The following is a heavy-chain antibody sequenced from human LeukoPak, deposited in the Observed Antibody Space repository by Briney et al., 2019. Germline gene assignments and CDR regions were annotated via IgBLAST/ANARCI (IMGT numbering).Heavy chain of an antibody. Sequence: GASVEVSCKASGGTFSSYAISWVRQAPGQGLEWMGGIIPIFGTANYAQKFQGRVTITTDESTSTAYMELSSLRSEDTAVYYCASITRDPTIVGVVNWFDPWGHGTLGTVS. D-gene: IGHD3-3*01. J-gene: IGHJ5*02. CDR2: IIPIFGTA. CDR1: GGTFSSYA. V-gene: IGHV1-69*05. CDR3: ASITRDPTIVGVVNWFDP.